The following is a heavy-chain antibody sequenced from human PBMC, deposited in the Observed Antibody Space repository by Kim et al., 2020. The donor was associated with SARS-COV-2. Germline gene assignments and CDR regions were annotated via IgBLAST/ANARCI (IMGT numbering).Heavy chain of an antibody. CDR3: VTRNYYNSGSYYEGAPFDF. D-gene: IGHD3-10*01. J-gene: IGHJ4*02. Sequence: GGSLRLSCSASGFTFSNYAMHWVRQAPGKGLEYVSAISSDGGSTYYADSVKGRFTISRDNSKNMLYVQMSSLRVEDTAIYYCVTRNYYNSGSYYEGAPFDFWRQGTLDTLS. V-gene: IGHV3-64*05. CDR2: ISSDGGST. CDR1: GFTFSNYA.